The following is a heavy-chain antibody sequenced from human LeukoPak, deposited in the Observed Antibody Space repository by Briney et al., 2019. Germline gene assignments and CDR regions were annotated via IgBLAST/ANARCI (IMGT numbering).Heavy chain of an antibody. CDR3: ARVDYKYDSSDPLHSFYFDY. CDR1: GYSFTRYH. D-gene: IGHD3-22*01. CDR2: INPSGGST. J-gene: IGHJ4*02. V-gene: IGHV1-46*01. Sequence: GASVKVSCKASGYSFTRYHIHWVRQAPGQGLEWMGIINPSGGSTNYAQKFQGRVTMTRDTSTNTIYLELSRLNSEDTAVYYCARVDYKYDSSDPLHSFYFDYWGQGTLVTVSS.